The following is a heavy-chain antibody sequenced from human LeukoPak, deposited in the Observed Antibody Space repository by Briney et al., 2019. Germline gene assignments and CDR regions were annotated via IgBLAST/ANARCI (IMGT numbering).Heavy chain of an antibody. V-gene: IGHV3-15*01. CDR2: IKSKTDGGTT. CDR1: GFIFSNSW. J-gene: IGHJ4*02. CDR3: TASSSSAY. D-gene: IGHD6-6*01. Sequence: GGSLRLSCAASGFIFSNSWMSWVRQAPGKGLEWVGRIKSKTDGGTTDYAAPVKGRFTISRDAKNTLYLQMNSLKTEDTAVYYCTASSSSAYWGQGTLVTVSS.